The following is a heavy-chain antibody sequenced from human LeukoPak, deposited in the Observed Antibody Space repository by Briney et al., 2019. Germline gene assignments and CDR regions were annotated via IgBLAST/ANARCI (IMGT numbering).Heavy chain of an antibody. D-gene: IGHD2-2*01. CDR3: TRAPHPRCSSSGCYLDY. CDR2: IQAKAYGGAT. CDR1: GFTFGDYA. J-gene: IGHJ4*02. Sequence: PGGSLRLSCSTSGFTFGDYAMSWVRQAPGKGLEWVGFIQAKAYGGATKYAASVNGRFSISRDDSQSIANLQMNDLKTEDTAVYYCTRAPHPRCSSSGCYLDYWGQGTLVKVSS. V-gene: IGHV3-49*04.